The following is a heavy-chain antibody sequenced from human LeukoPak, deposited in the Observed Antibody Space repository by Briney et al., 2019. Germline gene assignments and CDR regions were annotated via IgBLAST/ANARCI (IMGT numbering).Heavy chain of an antibody. CDR1: GSTISGHA. Sequence: GGSLRLSCVASGSTISGHAMSWVRQAPAKGLEWVSITVAGYSETHYADSVRGRFTISRDDSSNTLPLEMNSLRADDTGTYYCVKDFCRGGNCPFPFFDSWGQGTVVTVSS. V-gene: IGHV3-23*01. CDR3: VKDFCRGGNCPFPFFDS. CDR2: TVAGYSET. J-gene: IGHJ4*02. D-gene: IGHD4-23*01.